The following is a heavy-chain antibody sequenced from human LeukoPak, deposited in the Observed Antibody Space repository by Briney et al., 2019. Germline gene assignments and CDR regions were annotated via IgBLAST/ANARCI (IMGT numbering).Heavy chain of an antibody. CDR1: GYTFTGYY. CDR2: INPSGGST. Sequence: ASVKVSCKASGYTFTGYYMHWVRQAPGQGLEWMGIINPSGGSTSYAQKFQGRVTMTRDTSTSTVYMELSSLRSEDTAVYYCARKSRWGPPFDYWGQGTLVTVSS. V-gene: IGHV1-46*01. J-gene: IGHJ4*02. CDR3: ARKSRWGPPFDY. D-gene: IGHD7-27*01.